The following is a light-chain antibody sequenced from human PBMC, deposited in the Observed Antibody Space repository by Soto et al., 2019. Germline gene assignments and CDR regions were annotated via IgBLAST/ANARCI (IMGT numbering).Light chain of an antibody. CDR3: QQRSNWTRMYT. J-gene: IGKJ2*01. CDR1: QSVSSY. CDR2: DAS. V-gene: IGKV3-11*01. Sequence: EIVLTQSLATLSLSPGERATLSCRASQSVSSYLAWYQQKPGQAPRLLIYDASNRATIITARFSGSGSGTDFTLTISSLEPEDFAVYYCQQRSNWTRMYTFGLGPKLAIK.